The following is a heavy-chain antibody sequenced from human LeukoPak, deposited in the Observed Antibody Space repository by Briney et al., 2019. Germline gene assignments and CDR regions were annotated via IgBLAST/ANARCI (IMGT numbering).Heavy chain of an antibody. D-gene: IGHD1-20*01. V-gene: IGHV3-23*01. Sequence: GGSLRLSCAASGFTFRSYAMSWVRQAPGKGLEWVSSISASGDTTYYVDSVKGRFTISRENSRSTLSLQMNSLRAEDTAVYYCASNWNLDSWGQGALVIISS. J-gene: IGHJ4*02. CDR2: ISASGDTT. CDR3: ASNWNLDS. CDR1: GFTFRSYA.